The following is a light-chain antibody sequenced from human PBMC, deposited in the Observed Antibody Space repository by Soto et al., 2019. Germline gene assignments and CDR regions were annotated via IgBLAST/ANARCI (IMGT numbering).Light chain of an antibody. Sequence: QSVLTQPPSASGTPGQRVTISCSGTSSNIGSNDVCWYQQLPGTAPKVIIFEVTNRPSGVPNRFSGSKSGNTASLTIYGLQDEDEADYYCSSYTRGSTWLFGGGTKLTVL. V-gene: IGLV1-47*01. CDR2: EVT. CDR3: SSYTRGSTWL. J-gene: IGLJ3*02. CDR1: SSNIGSND.